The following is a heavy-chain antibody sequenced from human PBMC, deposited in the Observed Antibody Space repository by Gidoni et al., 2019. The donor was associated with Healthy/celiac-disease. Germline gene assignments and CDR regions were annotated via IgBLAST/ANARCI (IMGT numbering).Heavy chain of an antibody. Sequence: QVQLVQSGAEVMKPVSSVTVSCKASGGTFSSYAISWVRQAPGQGLAWMGGIIPIFGTANYAQKFQGRVKITADKSTSTAYMELSSLRSEDTAVYYCASALGVVVAATPGDWGQGTLVTVSS. D-gene: IGHD2-15*01. CDR1: GGTFSSYA. CDR3: ASALGVVVAATPGD. CDR2: IIPIFGTA. J-gene: IGHJ4*02. V-gene: IGHV1-69*06.